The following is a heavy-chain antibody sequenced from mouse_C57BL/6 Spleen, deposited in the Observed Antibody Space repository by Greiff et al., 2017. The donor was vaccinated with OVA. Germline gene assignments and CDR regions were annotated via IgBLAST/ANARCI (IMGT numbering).Heavy chain of an antibody. V-gene: IGHV1-54*01. D-gene: IGHD1-1*01. Sequence: QVQLQQSGAELVRPGTSVKVSCKASGYAFTNYLIEWVKQRPGQGLEWIGLINPGSGGTNYNEKFKGKATLTADKSSSTAYMQLSSLTSEDSAVYFCARNYDWYFDVWGTGTTVTVSS. J-gene: IGHJ1*03. CDR1: GYAFTNYL. CDR2: INPGSGGT. CDR3: ARNYDWYFDV.